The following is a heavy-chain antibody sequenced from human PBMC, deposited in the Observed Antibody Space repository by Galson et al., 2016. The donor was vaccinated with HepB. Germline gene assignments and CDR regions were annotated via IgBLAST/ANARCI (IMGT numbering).Heavy chain of an antibody. V-gene: IGHV2-26*01. Sequence: PALVKPTQTLTLTCTVSGFSLPNAEMGVNWIRQPPGKALEWLAHIFSDDEKSYSTSLKNRLTISKDTSKSQVVLTMTNMDPVDTATYYCARIGKMGFYGSGTYEGFDYWGQGALVTVSS. CDR3: ARIGKMGFYGSGTYEGFDY. CDR2: IFSDDEK. CDR1: GFSLPNAEMG. J-gene: IGHJ4*02. D-gene: IGHD3-10*01.